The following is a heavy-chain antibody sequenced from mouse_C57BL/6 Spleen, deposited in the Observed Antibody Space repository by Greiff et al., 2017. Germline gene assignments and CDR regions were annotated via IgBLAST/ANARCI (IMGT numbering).Heavy chain of an antibody. Sequence: EVKLMESEGGLVQPGSSMKLSCTASGFTFSDYYMAWVRQVPEKGLEWVANINYDGSSTYYLDSLKSRFIISRDNAKNILYLQMSSLKSEDTATYYCASAYYSNWVFAYWGQGTLVTVSA. J-gene: IGHJ3*01. V-gene: IGHV5-16*01. D-gene: IGHD2-5*01. CDR3: ASAYYSNWVFAY. CDR2: INYDGSST. CDR1: GFTFSDYY.